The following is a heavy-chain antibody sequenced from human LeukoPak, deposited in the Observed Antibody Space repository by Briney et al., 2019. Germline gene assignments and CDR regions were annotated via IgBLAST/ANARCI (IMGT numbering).Heavy chain of an antibody. Sequence: PGGSLRLSCAASGLTFNNYAMTWVRQAPGKGLEWVSAIGADGRGTDYADSVKGRFTISRDNSKNMLYLQMNTLRADDTALYYCARRPGGTPDYWGLGTLVTVSS. CDR2: IGADGRGT. J-gene: IGHJ4*02. CDR1: GLTFNNYA. V-gene: IGHV3-23*01. CDR3: ARRPGGTPDY. D-gene: IGHD1-26*01.